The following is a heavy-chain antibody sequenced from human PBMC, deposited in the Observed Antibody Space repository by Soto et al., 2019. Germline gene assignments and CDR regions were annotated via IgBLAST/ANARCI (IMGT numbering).Heavy chain of an antibody. V-gene: IGHV3-23*01. CDR2: ITSNGDST. D-gene: IGHD2-2*02. Sequence: PXGSLTLSCTAFGFDFNKYAMTWVRQAPGKGLQWVSSITSNGDSTYYADSVKGRFTTSRDNSKNTLYLQMNSLRADDTAVFYCAKDSPSYTTSPFYFDYWGQGTLVTVSS. J-gene: IGHJ4*02. CDR1: GFDFNKYA. CDR3: AKDSPSYTTSPFYFDY.